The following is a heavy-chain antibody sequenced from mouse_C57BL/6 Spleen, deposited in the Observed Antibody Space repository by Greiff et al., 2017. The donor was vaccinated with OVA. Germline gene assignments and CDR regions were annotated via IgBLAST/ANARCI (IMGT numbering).Heavy chain of an antibody. CDR1: GYTFTSYW. J-gene: IGHJ4*01. CDR3: ARSSDYYGSYAMDY. CDR2: IYPGSGST. V-gene: IGHV1-55*01. D-gene: IGHD1-1*01. Sequence: QVQLQQPGAELVKPGASVKMSCKASGYTFTSYWITWVKQRPGQGLEWIGDIYPGSGSTNYNEKFKSKATLTVDTSSSTAYMQLSSLTYEDSAVYYCARSSDYYGSYAMDYWGQGTSVTVSS.